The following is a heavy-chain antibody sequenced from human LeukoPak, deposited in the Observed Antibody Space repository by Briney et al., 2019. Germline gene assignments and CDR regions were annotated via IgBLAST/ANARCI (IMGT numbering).Heavy chain of an antibody. CDR1: GFTFSNAW. CDR2: IRSNSDGGTI. CDR3: ATDFYDST. J-gene: IGHJ5*02. D-gene: IGHD3-22*01. Sequence: GGSLRLSCATSGFTFSNAWMNWVRQAPGKGLEWVGRIRSNSDGGTIDYAAPVKGRFTLSRDDSKTTLYLQMNSLQTEDIAVYYCATDFYDSTWGQGTLVTVSS. V-gene: IGHV3-15*07.